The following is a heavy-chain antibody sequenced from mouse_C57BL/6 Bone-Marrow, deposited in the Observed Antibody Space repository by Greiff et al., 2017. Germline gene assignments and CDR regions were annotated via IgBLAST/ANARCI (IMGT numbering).Heavy chain of an antibody. J-gene: IGHJ4*01. Sequence: EVQLQQSGPELVKPGASVKISCKASGYSFTDYNMNWVKQSNGKSLEWIGVINPNDGPTSYNQKFKVKATLTVDQSSSAAYMQLNSLTSEDSAVYDGARGGLYGNFVYYYAMDYWGQGTSVTVSS. CDR3: ARGGLYGNFVYYYAMDY. CDR2: INPNDGPT. V-gene: IGHV1-39*01. D-gene: IGHD2-10*02. CDR1: GYSFTDYN.